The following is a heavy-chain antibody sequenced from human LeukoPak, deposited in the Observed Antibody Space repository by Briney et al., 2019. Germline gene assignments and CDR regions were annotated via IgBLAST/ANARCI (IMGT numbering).Heavy chain of an antibody. CDR2: IDNSGST. V-gene: IGHV4-39*07. Sequence: SETLSLTCTVSGGSISSSNFYWGWIRQPPGKGLEWIGSIDNSGSTYHNPSLKSRVTIPVDTSKSQLSLKLSSVTAADTAVYYCARVRSSSGYDAFEIWGQGTMVTVSS. D-gene: IGHD3-22*01. J-gene: IGHJ3*02. CDR3: ARVRSSSGYDAFEI. CDR1: GGSISSSNFY.